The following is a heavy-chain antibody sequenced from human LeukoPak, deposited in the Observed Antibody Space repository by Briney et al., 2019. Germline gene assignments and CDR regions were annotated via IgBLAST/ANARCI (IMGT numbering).Heavy chain of an antibody. CDR1: GFTFSDYY. V-gene: IGHV3-11*04. CDR2: ISSSGSTI. CDR3: AREEYSGYDTALFDY. J-gene: IGHJ4*02. Sequence: PGGSLRLSCAASGFTFSDYYMSWIRQAPGKGLEWVSYISSSGSTIYYADSVKGRFTISRDNAKNSLYLQMNSLRAEDTAVYYCAREEYSGYDTALFDYWGQGTLVTVSS. D-gene: IGHD5-12*01.